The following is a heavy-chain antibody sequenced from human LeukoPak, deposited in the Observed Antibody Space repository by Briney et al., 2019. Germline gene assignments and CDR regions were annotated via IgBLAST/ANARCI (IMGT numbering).Heavy chain of an antibody. V-gene: IGHV4-4*02. D-gene: IGHD3-3*01. CDR2: IYHSGST. CDR1: GGSISSSNW. Sequence: SGTLSLTCAVSGGSISSSNWWSWVRQPPGKGLEWIGEIYHSGSTNYNPSLKSRVTISVDKSKNQLSLKLSSVTAADTAVYYCARRQDVRFLEWLTPFDYWGQGTLVTVSS. CDR3: ARRQDVRFLEWLTPFDY. J-gene: IGHJ4*02.